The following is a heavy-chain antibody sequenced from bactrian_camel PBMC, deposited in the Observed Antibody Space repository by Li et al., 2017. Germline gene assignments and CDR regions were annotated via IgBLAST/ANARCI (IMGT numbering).Heavy chain of an antibody. CDR1: GGSFGATD. V-gene: IGHV3S54*01. CDR2: VHTNAARS. D-gene: IGHD7*01. J-gene: IGHJ4*01. Sequence: VQLVESGGGSVQDGGSLRLSCTISGGSFGATDMGWFRQAPGKQREGLAAVHTNAARSYYADSVKGRFTISQDSAKSTVTLQMNNLSPEDTAMYHCAARGGGCHTSPEEYSDWGQGTQVTVS. CDR3: AARGGGCHTSPEEYSD.